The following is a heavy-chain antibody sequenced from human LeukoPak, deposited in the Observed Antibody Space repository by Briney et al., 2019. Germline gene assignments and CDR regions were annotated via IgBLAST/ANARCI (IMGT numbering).Heavy chain of an antibody. Sequence: SETLSLTCTVSGGSISSYYWSWIRQPPGKGLEWIGYIYYIESTNYNPSLKSRVTISVDTSNNQFSLKLNSVTAADTAVYYCARESTGFDYWGQGTLVTVSS. D-gene: IGHD2-2*01. CDR2: IYYIEST. V-gene: IGHV4-59*01. CDR1: GGSISSYY. CDR3: ARESTGFDY. J-gene: IGHJ4*02.